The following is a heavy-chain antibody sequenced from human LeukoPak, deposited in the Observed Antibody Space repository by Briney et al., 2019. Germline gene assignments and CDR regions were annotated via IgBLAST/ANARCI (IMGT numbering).Heavy chain of an antibody. Sequence: PGGSLRLSCAASGFTFSSYAMSWVRQAPGEGLEWVSAISGSGGSTYYADPVKGRFTISRDNSKNTLYLQMNSLRAEDTAVYYCARDSKIQLWLRIVDYYGMDVWGQGTTVTVSS. CDR3: ARDSKIQLWLRIVDYYGMDV. CDR2: ISGSGGST. J-gene: IGHJ6*02. CDR1: GFTFSSYA. V-gene: IGHV3-23*01. D-gene: IGHD5-18*01.